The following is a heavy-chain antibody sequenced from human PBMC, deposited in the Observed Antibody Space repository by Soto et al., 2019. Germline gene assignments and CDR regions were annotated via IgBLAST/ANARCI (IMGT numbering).Heavy chain of an antibody. V-gene: IGHV4-39*01. CDR3: ARRDTGSYHDY. J-gene: IGHJ4*02. CDR1: GGSISSSSYY. CDR2: IYYSGST. D-gene: IGHD3-10*01. Sequence: SETLSLTCTVSGGSISSSSYYWGWIRQPPGKGLEWIGSIYYSGSTYYNPSLKSRVTISVDTSKNQFSLKLSSVTAADTAVYYCARRDTGSYHDYWGQGTLVTVS.